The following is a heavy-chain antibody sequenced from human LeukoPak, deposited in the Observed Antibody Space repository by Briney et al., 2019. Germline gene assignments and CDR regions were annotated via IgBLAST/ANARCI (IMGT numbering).Heavy chain of an antibody. CDR1: GGSVSSTNYY. CDR3: ARVFDSGSQAYFYYMDV. CDR2: IYYSGST. Sequence: SETLSLTCTVSGGSVSSTNYYWGWIRHPPGKGLEWIGSIYYSGSTYFNPSLRGRVIISLDTSMSQLSLKLSSVTAADTAVYYCARVFDSGSQAYFYYMDVWGKGTTVTIFS. D-gene: IGHD3-10*01. V-gene: IGHV4-39*07. J-gene: IGHJ6*03.